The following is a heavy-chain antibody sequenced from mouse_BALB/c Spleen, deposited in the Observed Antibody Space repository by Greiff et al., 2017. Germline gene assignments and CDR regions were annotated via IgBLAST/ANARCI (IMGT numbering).Heavy chain of an antibody. CDR2: ISSGGST. D-gene: IGHD6-5*01. CDR3: ARECKEICAMDY. CDR1: GFTFSSYA. J-gene: IGHJ4*01. Sequence: EVMLVESGGGLVKPGGSLKLSCAASGFTFSSYAMSWVRQTPEKRLEWVASISSGGSTYYPDSVKGRFTISRDNARNILYLQMSSLRSEDTAMYYCARECKEICAMDYWGQGTSVTVSS. V-gene: IGHV5-6-5*01.